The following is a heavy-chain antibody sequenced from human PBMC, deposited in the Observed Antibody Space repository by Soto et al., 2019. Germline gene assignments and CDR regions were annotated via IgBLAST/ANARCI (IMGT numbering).Heavy chain of an antibody. Sequence: QVRLVQSGAEVKEPGDSVRVSCEASGYTFTAYHIHWVRQAPGQGLEWMGWINPKFGDTGYAQDFQVRVSMTSDMSISTVYMELSRLTSDDTAIYYCARNMDYYYGRGSGNGHGVWGQGTTVTVFS. CDR2: INPKFGDT. D-gene: IGHD3-10*02. CDR1: GYTFTAYH. J-gene: IGHJ6*02. V-gene: IGHV1-2*02. CDR3: ARNMDYYYGRGSGNGHGV.